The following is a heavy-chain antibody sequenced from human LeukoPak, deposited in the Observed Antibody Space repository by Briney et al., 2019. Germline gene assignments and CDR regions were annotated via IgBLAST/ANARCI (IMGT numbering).Heavy chain of an antibody. V-gene: IGHV4-59*08. Sequence: SPGGSLRLSCAASGFTFSSYEMNWVRQAPGKGLEWIGSIYYTGSTNYNPSLESRVTISVDTSKNQFSLKLSSVTAADTAVYYCARQGYYGSGSYTRFDYWGQGTLVTVSS. J-gene: IGHJ4*02. CDR3: ARQGYYGSGSYTRFDY. CDR1: GFTFSSYE. D-gene: IGHD3-10*01. CDR2: IYYTGST.